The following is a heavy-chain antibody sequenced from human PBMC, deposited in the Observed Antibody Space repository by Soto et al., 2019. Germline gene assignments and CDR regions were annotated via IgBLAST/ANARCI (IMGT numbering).Heavy chain of an antibody. Sequence: QITLKESGPTLVKPTQTLTLTCTFSGVSLSTSGVGVGWIRQRPGKALEWLALIYWDDDKRYSPSLKSRLTVTEESTKNQVVLTKTIKDPVDRATYYCTHSSIAARPRGGCDAFDSWGQGTMVTVSS. V-gene: IGHV2-5*02. CDR1: GVSLSTSGVG. J-gene: IGHJ3*02. CDR2: IYWDDDK. CDR3: THSSIAARPRGGCDAFDS. D-gene: IGHD6-25*01.